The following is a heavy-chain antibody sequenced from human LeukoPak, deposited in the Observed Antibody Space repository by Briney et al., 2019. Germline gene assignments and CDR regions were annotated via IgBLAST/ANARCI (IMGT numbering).Heavy chain of an antibody. Sequence: GGSLRLSCAASGFTFSSYAMSWVRQAPGKGLEWVSAISGSGGSTYYADSVKGRFTISRDNSKNTLYLQMNSLRAEDTAVYYCAKDAPGYSSGWGEPNWFDPWGQGTLVTVSS. CDR1: GFTFSSYA. V-gene: IGHV3-23*01. J-gene: IGHJ5*02. CDR2: ISGSGGST. D-gene: IGHD6-19*01. CDR3: AKDAPGYSSGWGEPNWFDP.